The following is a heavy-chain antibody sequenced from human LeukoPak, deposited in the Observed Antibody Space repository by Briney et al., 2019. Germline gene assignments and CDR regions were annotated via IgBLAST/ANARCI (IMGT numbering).Heavy chain of an antibody. J-gene: IGHJ4*02. CDR3: ARTYYSASGSYPH. D-gene: IGHD3-10*01. Sequence: GASGKVSCKPSGYTFTSYLLHWVRLAPGQSLEWMGWINAGNGNTKYSQRFQGRVTLSRDTSATTAYMELSDLTSEDTAVYYCARTYYSASGSYPHWGQGTLVTVSS. V-gene: IGHV1-3*01. CDR1: GYTFTSYL. CDR2: INAGNGNT.